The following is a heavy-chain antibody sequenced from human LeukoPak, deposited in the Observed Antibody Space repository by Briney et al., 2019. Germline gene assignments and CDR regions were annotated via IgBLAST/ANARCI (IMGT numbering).Heavy chain of an antibody. Sequence: ASVNVSCKASGYTFTSYGISWVRQAPGQGLEWMGWISAYNGNTNYAQKLQGRVTMTTDTSTSTAYMELRSLRSDDTAVYYCARESTYYGFWSGYDGLYYYYGMDVWGQGTTVTVSS. CDR3: ARESTYYGFWSGYDGLYYYYGMDV. D-gene: IGHD3-3*01. CDR2: ISAYNGNT. V-gene: IGHV1-18*01. CDR1: GYTFTSYG. J-gene: IGHJ6*02.